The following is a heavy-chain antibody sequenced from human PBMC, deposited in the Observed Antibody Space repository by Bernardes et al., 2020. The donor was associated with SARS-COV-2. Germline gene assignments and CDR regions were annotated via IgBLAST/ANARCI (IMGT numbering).Heavy chain of an antibody. CDR2: IHYTGSA. Sequence: SETLSLTCTVSGASVSSGNYFWSWIRQPPGKRLEWIGYIHYTGSAHNNPSLWSRVTFSMDTSKNQFSLRLNSVTAADTAVYYCARTDYYDGSGYHSDYWGKGTLVTVSS. D-gene: IGHD3-22*01. CDR1: GASVSSGNYF. J-gene: IGHJ4*02. V-gene: IGHV4-61*01. CDR3: ARTDYYDGSGYHSDY.